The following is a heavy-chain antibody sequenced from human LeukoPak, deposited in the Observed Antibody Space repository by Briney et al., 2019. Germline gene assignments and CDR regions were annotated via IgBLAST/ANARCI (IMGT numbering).Heavy chain of an antibody. D-gene: IGHD2-2*01. Sequence: ASVKVSCKASGYTFTGYYMHLVRQAPGQGLEWMGWINPNSGSTNYAQKFQGRVTMTRDTSISTAYMELSRLRSDDTAVYYCARSGRVVVVPAAMGSWFDPWGQGTLVTVSS. CDR1: GYTFTGYY. CDR3: ARSGRVVVVPAAMGSWFDP. J-gene: IGHJ5*02. V-gene: IGHV1-2*02. CDR2: INPNSGST.